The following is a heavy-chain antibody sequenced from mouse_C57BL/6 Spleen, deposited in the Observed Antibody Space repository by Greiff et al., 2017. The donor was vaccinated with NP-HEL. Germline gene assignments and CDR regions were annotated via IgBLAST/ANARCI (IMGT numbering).Heavy chain of an antibody. D-gene: IGHD2-3*01. CDR2: IHPNSGST. Sequence: QVQLKQPGAELVKPGASVKLSCKASGYTFTSYWMHWVKQRPGQGLEWIGMIHPNSGSTNYNEKFKSKATLTVDKSSSTAYMQLSSLTSEDSAVYYCARDGYYSFAYWGQGTLVTVSA. V-gene: IGHV1-64*01. CDR1: GYTFTSYW. CDR3: ARDGYYSFAY. J-gene: IGHJ3*01.